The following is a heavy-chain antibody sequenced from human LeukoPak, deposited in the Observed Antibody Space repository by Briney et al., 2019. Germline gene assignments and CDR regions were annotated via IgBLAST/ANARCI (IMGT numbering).Heavy chain of an antibody. CDR3: AKGGYGDYYVNWFDP. CDR1: GGTFSSYA. J-gene: IGHJ5*02. Sequence: SVKVSCKASGGTFSSYAISWVRQAPGQGLEWVGGIIPIFGTANYAQKFQGRVTITADESTSTAYMELSSLRSEDTAVYYCAKGGYGDYYVNWFDPWGQGTLVTVSS. D-gene: IGHD4-17*01. CDR2: IIPIFGTA. V-gene: IGHV1-69*13.